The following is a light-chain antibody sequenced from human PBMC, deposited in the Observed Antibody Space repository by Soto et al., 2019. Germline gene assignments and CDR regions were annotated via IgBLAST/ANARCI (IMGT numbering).Light chain of an antibody. Sequence: QSALTQPPSASGSPGQSVTISCTGTSSDVGGDNYVSWYQQHPGKAPKLMIYEVSKRPSGVPDRFSGSKSGNTASLTVSGLQAEDEADYYCSSYAGSNNFGVFGTGTKVTVL. J-gene: IGLJ1*01. V-gene: IGLV2-8*01. CDR3: SSYAGSNNFGV. CDR1: SSDVGGDNY. CDR2: EVS.